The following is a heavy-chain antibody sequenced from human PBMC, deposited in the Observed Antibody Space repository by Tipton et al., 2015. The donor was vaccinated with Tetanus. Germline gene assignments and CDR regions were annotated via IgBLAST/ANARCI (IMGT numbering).Heavy chain of an antibody. D-gene: IGHD3-10*01. V-gene: IGHV4-4*07. CDR2: VYSSGST. CDR1: GGSIISYY. J-gene: IGHJ4*02. CDR3: ARGVWFGPGPRYYFDY. Sequence: TLSLTCTVSGGSIISYYWSWIQQPAGKGLEWIGRVYSSGSTHYNPSLKSRVTMSLDTSKKQFSLSLNSVTAADTAVYFCARGVWFGPGPRYYFDYWGQGTLVTVSS.